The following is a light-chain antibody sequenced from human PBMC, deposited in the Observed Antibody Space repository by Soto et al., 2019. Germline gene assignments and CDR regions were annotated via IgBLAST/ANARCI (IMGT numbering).Light chain of an antibody. CDR2: GAS. J-gene: IGKJ2*01. Sequence: EIVLTQSPGTLSLSPGERATLSCRASQTIATSSLAWFQQRPGQAPRLLIYGASNRATGSPVRFSGSGSGTDFTITISRLEPEDFAVFYCQQYSSSPHTFGQGTKLEIK. CDR1: QTIATSS. CDR3: QQYSSSPHT. V-gene: IGKV3-20*01.